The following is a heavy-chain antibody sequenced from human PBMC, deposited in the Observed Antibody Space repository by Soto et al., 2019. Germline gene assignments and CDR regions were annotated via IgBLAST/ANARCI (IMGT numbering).Heavy chain of an antibody. CDR2: IKQDGSEK. CDR1: GFTFTNYW. Sequence: GGSLRLSCVVSGFTFTNYWMNRVRQAPGKGPEWVANIKQDGSEKYYVDSVKGRFTISRDNAQNSLYLQMYSLRAEDTAMYYCARGMTVDANWLETWGQVSLVTGYS. J-gene: IGHJ5*02. CDR3: ARGMTVDANWLET. V-gene: IGHV3-7*02. D-gene: IGHD6-19*01.